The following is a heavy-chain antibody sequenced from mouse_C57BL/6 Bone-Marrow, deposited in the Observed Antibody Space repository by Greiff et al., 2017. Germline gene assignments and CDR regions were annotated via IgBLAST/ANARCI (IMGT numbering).Heavy chain of an antibody. V-gene: IGHV1-81*01. CDR3: ARDGNYGSSRFAY. CDR2: IYPRSGNT. CDR1: GYTFTSYG. J-gene: IGHJ3*01. D-gene: IGHD1-1*01. Sequence: VQLVESGAELARPGASVKLSCKASGYTFTSYGISWVKQRTGQGLEWIGEIYPRSGNTYYNEKFKGKATLTADKSSSTAYMELRSLTSEDSAVYFCARDGNYGSSRFAYWGQGTLVTVSA.